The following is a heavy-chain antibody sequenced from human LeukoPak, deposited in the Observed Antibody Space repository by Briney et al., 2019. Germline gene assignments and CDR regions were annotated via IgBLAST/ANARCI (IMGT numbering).Heavy chain of an antibody. CDR2: ISGSGGST. CDR1: GFTFSSYA. Sequence: AGGSLRLSCAASGFTFSSYAMSWVRQAPGKGLEWVSAISGSGGSTYYADSVKGRFTISRDNSKNTLYLLMNSLRAEDTAVYYCAKPLQYGSGSYCFDYWGQGTLVTVSS. V-gene: IGHV3-23*01. CDR3: AKPLQYGSGSYCFDY. J-gene: IGHJ4*02. D-gene: IGHD3-10*01.